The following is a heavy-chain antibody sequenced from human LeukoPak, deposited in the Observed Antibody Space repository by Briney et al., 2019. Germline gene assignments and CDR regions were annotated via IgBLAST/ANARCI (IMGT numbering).Heavy chain of an antibody. CDR3: ATAVAIVGATRVTPLDY. J-gene: IGHJ4*02. CDR2: FDPEDGET. D-gene: IGHD1-26*01. V-gene: IGHV1-24*01. CDR1: GYTLTELS. Sequence: ASVKVSCTVSGYTLTELSMHWVRQAPGKGLEWMGGFDPEDGETIYAQKFQGRVTMTEDTSTDTAYMELSSLRSEDTAVYYCATAVAIVGATRVTPLDYWGQGTLVTVSS.